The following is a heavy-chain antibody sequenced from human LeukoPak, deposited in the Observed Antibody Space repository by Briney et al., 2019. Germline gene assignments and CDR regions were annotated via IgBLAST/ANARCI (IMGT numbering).Heavy chain of an antibody. CDR3: ARRGDCSSRSCLTDY. D-gene: IGHD2-15*01. CDR2: TSYDGTDK. V-gene: IGHV3-30*03. Sequence: QPGGSLRLSCEASGFSFSGYGMHWVRQAPGKGLDWVAATSYDGTDKYYSDSVKGRFTISRDNSKNTLYLQMNNLRPEDAAIYYCARRGDCSSRSCLTDYWGQRTLVTVSS. CDR1: GFSFSGYG. J-gene: IGHJ4*02.